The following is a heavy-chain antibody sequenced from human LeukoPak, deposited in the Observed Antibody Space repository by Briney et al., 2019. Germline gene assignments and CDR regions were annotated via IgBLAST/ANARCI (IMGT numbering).Heavy chain of an antibody. Sequence: SETLSLTCAVYGGSFSDYWWTWIRQPPGKGLEWIGEINHSGSTNYNPSLKSRVTISVDTSKNQFSLKLSSVTAADTAVYYCASTSSSWWRRWFDPWGQGTLVTVSS. D-gene: IGHD6-13*01. CDR2: INHSGST. CDR3: ASTSSSWWRRWFDP. V-gene: IGHV4-34*01. J-gene: IGHJ5*02. CDR1: GGSFSDYW.